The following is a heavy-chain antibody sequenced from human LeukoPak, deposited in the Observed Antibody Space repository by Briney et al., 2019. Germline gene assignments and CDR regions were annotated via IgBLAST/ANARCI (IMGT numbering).Heavy chain of an antibody. CDR1: GYTFTGYY. CDR2: INPNSGGT. Sequence: ASVKVSCKASGYTFTGYYMHWVRQAPGPGLEWMGWINPNSGGTNYAQKFQGWVTMTRDTSISTAYMELSRLRSDDTAVYYCARAQSHCSGGSRYWFDPWGQGTLVTVSS. CDR3: ARAQSHCSGGSRYWFDP. D-gene: IGHD2-15*01. J-gene: IGHJ5*02. V-gene: IGHV1-2*04.